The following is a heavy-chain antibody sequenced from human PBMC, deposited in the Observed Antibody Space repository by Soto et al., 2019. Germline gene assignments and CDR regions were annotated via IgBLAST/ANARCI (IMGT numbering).Heavy chain of an antibody. J-gene: IGHJ6*02. V-gene: IGHV1-18*01. Sequence: QVQLVQSGAEVKKPGASVKVSCKASGYTFNTFDISWVRQAPGQGLEWVGWISPFNGNTYSAQMFHDRVTLTTDTPTSRANMGLRTLESDDPAVYYCARGPVYYVTGSGVYSYSGMDVWARGPRSPSP. D-gene: IGHD3-3*01. CDR3: ARGPVYYVTGSGVYSYSGMDV. CDR1: GYTFNTFD. CDR2: ISPFNGNT.